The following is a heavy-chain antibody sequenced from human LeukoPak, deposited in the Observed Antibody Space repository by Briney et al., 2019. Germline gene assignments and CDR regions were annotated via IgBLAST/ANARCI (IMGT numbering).Heavy chain of an antibody. Sequence: GGSLRLSCAASGFTFSSHWMSWVRQAPGKGLEWVANIKQDGSEEYYVDSVKGRFTISRDNAKNSLYLQMNSLRAEDTAVYYCARDQEQPPDYWGQGTLVTVSS. J-gene: IGHJ4*02. CDR2: IKQDGSEE. V-gene: IGHV3-7*01. CDR1: GFTFSSHW. CDR3: ARDQEQPPDY. D-gene: IGHD6-13*01.